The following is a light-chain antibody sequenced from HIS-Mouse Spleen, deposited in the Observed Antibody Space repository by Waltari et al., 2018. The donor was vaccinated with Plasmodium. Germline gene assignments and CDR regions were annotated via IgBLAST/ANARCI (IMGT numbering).Light chain of an antibody. Sequence: AIRMTQSPSSFSASTGDRVTITCRASQGISSYLAWYQQKPGKAPKLLIYAASTLQSGVPSRFSGSGSVTDFTLTISGLQSEDYATYYCQQYYSYPFTFGPGTKVDIK. CDR3: QQYYSYPFT. CDR2: AAS. CDR1: QGISSY. J-gene: IGKJ3*01. V-gene: IGKV1-8*01.